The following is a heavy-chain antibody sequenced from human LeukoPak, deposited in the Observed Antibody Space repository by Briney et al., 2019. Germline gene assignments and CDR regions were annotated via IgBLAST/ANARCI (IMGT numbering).Heavy chain of an antibody. CDR2: RNPNSGNT. D-gene: IGHD3-22*01. J-gene: IGHJ4*02. V-gene: IGHV1-8*01. CDR3: ARGTYYYDSSGYSEPYYFDY. CDR1: GYTFTSYD. Sequence: ASVKVSCKASGYTFTSYDINWVRQATGQGLEWMGWRNPNSGNTGYAQKFQGRVTMTRNTSISTAYMELSSLRSEDTAVYYCARGTYYYDSSGYSEPYYFDYWGQGTLVTVSS.